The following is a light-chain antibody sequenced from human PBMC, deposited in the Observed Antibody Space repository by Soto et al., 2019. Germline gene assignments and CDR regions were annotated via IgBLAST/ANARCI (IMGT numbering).Light chain of an antibody. CDR1: QSVLYSSNNKNY. CDR2: WAS. J-gene: IGKJ4*01. V-gene: IGKV4-1*01. CDR3: QQYYSNPFT. Sequence: DIVMTQSPDSLAVSLGERATINCKSSQSVLYSSNNKNYLSWYQQRPGQPPKLLIYWASTRESGVPDRFSGSGSGTDFTLTISSLQAEDVAVYYCQQYYSNPFTFGGGTKVDIK.